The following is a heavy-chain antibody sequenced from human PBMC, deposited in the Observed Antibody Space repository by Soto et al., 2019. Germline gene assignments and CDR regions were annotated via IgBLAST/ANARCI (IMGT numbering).Heavy chain of an antibody. CDR1: GFSLSTSKMC. J-gene: IGHJ4*02. CDR2: IDWDDDK. V-gene: IGHV2-5*08. CDR3: AHTVPPRVADY. Sequence: GSGPTLVNPTQTLTLTCTFSGFSLSTSKMCVSWIRQPPGKALEWLARIDWDDDKRYSPSLKSRLTITKDTSKNQVVLTMTNMDPVDTATYYCAHTVPPRVADYWGQGTLVTVSS.